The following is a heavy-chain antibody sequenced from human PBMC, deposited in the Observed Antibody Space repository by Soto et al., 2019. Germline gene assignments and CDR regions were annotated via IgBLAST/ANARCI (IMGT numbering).Heavy chain of an antibody. V-gene: IGHV3-7*01. CDR2: IKLDGREK. CDR1: GFTFSNYW. Sequence: GGSLRLSCAASGFTFSNYWMSWVRQAPGKGLEWVANIKLDGREKDCVDSVKGRFTISRDNAKKSLYLQMNSLRAEDTAVYYCARVGGFCSGGSCQVLFFPSWGQGALVTVSS. J-gene: IGHJ5*02. D-gene: IGHD2-15*01. CDR3: ARVGGFCSGGSCQVLFFPS.